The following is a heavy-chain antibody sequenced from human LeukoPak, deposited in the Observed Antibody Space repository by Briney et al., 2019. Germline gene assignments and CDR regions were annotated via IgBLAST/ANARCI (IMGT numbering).Heavy chain of an antibody. CDR3: ARQHDSYYYYYIDV. V-gene: IGHV4-38-2*01. J-gene: IGHJ6*03. CDR2: LYHSDIA. Sequence: SETLSLTCAVTGYSISNGYYWVWIRQPPGRGLEWIGSLYHSDIAYYNTSLRSRVSMSVDTSKNQFSLTLSFVTAADTAVYYCARQHDSYYYYYIDVWGSGNTVTVSS. CDR1: GYSISNGYY.